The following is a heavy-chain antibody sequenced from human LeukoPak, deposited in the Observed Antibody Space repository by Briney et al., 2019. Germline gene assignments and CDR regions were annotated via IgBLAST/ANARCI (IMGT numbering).Heavy chain of an antibody. J-gene: IGHJ4*02. CDR2: INHSGST. CDR1: GGSFSGYY. V-gene: IGHV4-34*01. Sequence: SETLSLTCAIYGGSFSGYYWSWIRQPPGKGLEWIGEINHSGSTNYNPSLKSRVTISVDTSKNQFSLKLSSVTAADTAVYYCARGGRCWAGITMVRAYYFDYWGQGTLVTVSS. CDR3: ARGGRCWAGITMVRAYYFDY. D-gene: IGHD3-10*01.